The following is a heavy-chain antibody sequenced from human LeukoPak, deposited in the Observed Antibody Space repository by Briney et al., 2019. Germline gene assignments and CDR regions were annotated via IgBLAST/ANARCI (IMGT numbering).Heavy chain of an antibody. CDR3: VRDARGSSHLDY. Sequence: PSETLSLTCTVSGGSISTYYWSWIRQPPGKGLEWIGYIYYTGSTNYTPSLKSRVTISVDTSKNQFSLKVSSVTAADTAVYYCVRDARGSSHLDYWGQGTLVTVSS. J-gene: IGHJ4*02. CDR2: IYYTGST. D-gene: IGHD6-13*01. V-gene: IGHV4-59*01. CDR1: GGSISTYY.